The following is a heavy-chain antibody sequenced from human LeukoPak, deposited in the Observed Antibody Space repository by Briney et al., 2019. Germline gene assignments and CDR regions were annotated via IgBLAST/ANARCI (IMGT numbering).Heavy chain of an antibody. V-gene: IGHV1-18*04. CDR2: ISAYNGNT. J-gene: IGHJ4*02. CDR1: GYTFTGDY. Sequence: ASVKVSCKTSGYTFTGDYMHWVRQAPGQGLEWMGWISAYNGNTNYAQKLQGRVTMTTDTSTSTAYMELRSLRSDDTAVYYCARDLSTSCYDYWGQGTLVTVSS. CDR3: ARDLSTSCYDY. D-gene: IGHD2-2*01.